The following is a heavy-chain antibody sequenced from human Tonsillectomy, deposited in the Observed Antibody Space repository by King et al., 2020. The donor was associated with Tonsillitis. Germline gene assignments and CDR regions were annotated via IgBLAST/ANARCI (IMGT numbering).Heavy chain of an antibody. J-gene: IGHJ6*03. V-gene: IGHV1-18*01. CDR2: ISGYDGDT. CDR3: AREPPENSSMDV. D-gene: IGHD4-23*01. Sequence: QLVQSGAEVKKPGASVKVSCKASGYTFTTYGISWVRQAPGQGLEWMGWISGYDGDTNYAQKFQDRVIMTKNTATTTAFMELRSLRSDDTAVYYRAREPPENSSMDVWGKGITVTVSS. CDR1: GYTFTTYG.